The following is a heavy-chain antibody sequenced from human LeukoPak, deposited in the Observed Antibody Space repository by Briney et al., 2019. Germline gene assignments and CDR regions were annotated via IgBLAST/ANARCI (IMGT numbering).Heavy chain of an antibody. D-gene: IGHD6-6*01. V-gene: IGHV4-34*01. CDR3: ARLSSSSVLDYFDY. Sequence: SETLSLTCAVYGGSFSGYYWSWIRQPPGKGLEWIGEINHSGSTNYNPSLKSRVTISVDTSKNQFSLKLSSVTAADTAVYYCARLSSSSVLDYFDYWGQGTLVTVSS. J-gene: IGHJ4*02. CDR1: GGSFSGYY. CDR2: INHSGST.